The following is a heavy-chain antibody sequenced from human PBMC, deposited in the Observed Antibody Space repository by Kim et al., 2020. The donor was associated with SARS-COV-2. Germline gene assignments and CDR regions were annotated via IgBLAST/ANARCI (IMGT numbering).Heavy chain of an antibody. J-gene: IGHJ4*02. Sequence: SETLSLTCGVYGGSFSGYYWSWIRQPPGKGLEWIGEINHSGSTNYNPSLKSRVTISVDTSKNQFSLKLSSVTAADTAVYYCARGPGGYSYGPFDYWGQGTLVTVSS. CDR1: GGSFSGYY. CDR3: ARGPGGYSYGPFDY. V-gene: IGHV4-34*01. D-gene: IGHD5-18*01. CDR2: INHSGST.